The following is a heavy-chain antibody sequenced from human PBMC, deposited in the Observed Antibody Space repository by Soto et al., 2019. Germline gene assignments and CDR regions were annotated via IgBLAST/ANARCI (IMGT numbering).Heavy chain of an antibody. CDR1: GRPITADY. J-gene: IGHJ5*02. CDR2: IDYTVIT. CDR3: AGGRYCTSRSCFGLPSVWFDP. D-gene: IGHD2-2*01. V-gene: IGHV4-59*01. Sequence: AETLSLPCTVSGRPITADYWGWIRQPPGKALEYIRHIDYTVITRYNPSRTSGSTISLTTSREQFSMKMTYVTAADTAVYYDAGGRYCTSRSCFGLPSVWFDPWGQGTPVTVSS.